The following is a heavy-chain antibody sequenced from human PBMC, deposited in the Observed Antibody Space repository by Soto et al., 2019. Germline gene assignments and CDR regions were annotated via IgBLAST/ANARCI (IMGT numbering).Heavy chain of an antibody. D-gene: IGHD1-26*01. J-gene: IGHJ4*02. Sequence: QMQLVQSGPEVKKPGTSVKVSCKASTFTFTSSAVQWVRQARGQRLEWIGWIVVGSGNTKYAQNFQEGVTITRDMSSGTVYLKLSSLRSEDTAVYYCATHRERATYYFDYWGQGTLLTVSS. CDR2: IVVGSGNT. CDR3: ATHRERATYYFDY. V-gene: IGHV1-58*01. CDR1: TFTFTSSA.